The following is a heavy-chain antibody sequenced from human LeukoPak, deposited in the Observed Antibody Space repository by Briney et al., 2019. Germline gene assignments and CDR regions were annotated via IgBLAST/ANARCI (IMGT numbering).Heavy chain of an antibody. CDR1: GFTFSRYG. CDR2: LTHGGDT. Sequence: GGSLRLSCAASGFTFSRYGMHWVRQAPGKGPEWVSLLTHGGDTYYVDSVKGRFTISRDISKNTLYLQMNDLRAEDSAVYYCLGGPSWGQGTLVTVSS. J-gene: IGHJ5*02. V-gene: IGHV3-66*01. CDR3: LGGPS.